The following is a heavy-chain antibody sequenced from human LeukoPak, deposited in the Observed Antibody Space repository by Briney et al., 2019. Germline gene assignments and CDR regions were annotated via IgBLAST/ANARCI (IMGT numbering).Heavy chain of an antibody. CDR3: ATSMYYYDSSGLDY. D-gene: IGHD3-22*01. Sequence: GGSLRLSCAASGLTFSNYGMHWVRQAPGKGLEWVAFIRYDESNKYYANSVKGLFTISRDNSKNTLYLQMNSLRPEDTAVYYCATSMYYYDSSGLDYWGQGTLVTVSS. J-gene: IGHJ4*02. CDR1: GLTFSNYG. V-gene: IGHV3-30*02. CDR2: IRYDESNK.